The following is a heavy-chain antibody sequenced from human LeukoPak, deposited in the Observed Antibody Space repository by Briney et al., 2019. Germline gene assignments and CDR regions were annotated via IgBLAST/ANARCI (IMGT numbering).Heavy chain of an antibody. V-gene: IGHV3-7*01. Sequence: GGSLRLSCGASGFILTTYWMNWVRQAPGKGLEWVANIKQDGSETYYVDSVKGRFTISRDNDKNSVYLQMGSLRVEDTAVYYCARDEGDIVVVPAAIPWGQYGMDVWGQGTTVTVSS. D-gene: IGHD2-2*02. CDR1: GFILTTYW. CDR2: IKQDGSET. J-gene: IGHJ6*02. CDR3: ARDEGDIVVVPAAIPWGQYGMDV.